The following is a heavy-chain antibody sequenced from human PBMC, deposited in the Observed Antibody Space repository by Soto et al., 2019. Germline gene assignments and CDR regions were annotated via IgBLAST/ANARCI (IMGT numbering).Heavy chain of an antibody. CDR1: GGSISSYY. V-gene: IGHV4-59*01. Sequence: SETLSLTCTVSGGSISSYYWSWIRQPPGKGLEWIGYIYYSGSTNYNPSLKSRVTISVDTSKNQFSLKLSSVTAADTAVYYCARGGGWLQPLYYYYGMDVWGQGTTVTVSS. J-gene: IGHJ6*02. CDR3: ARGGGWLQPLYYYYGMDV. D-gene: IGHD5-12*01. CDR2: IYYSGST.